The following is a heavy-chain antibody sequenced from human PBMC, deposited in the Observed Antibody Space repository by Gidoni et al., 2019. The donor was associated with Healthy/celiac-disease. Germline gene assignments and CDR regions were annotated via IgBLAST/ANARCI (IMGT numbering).Heavy chain of an antibody. CDR2: IYYSGST. Sequence: LSLTCTVSGGSISSYYWSWIRQPPGKGLEWIGYIYYSGSTNYNPSLKSRVTISVDTSKNQFSLKLSSVTAADTAVYYCARYQKWELLRNAHFDYWGQGTLVTVSS. CDR1: GGSISSYY. CDR3: ARYQKWELLRNAHFDY. D-gene: IGHD1-26*01. V-gene: IGHV4-59*01. J-gene: IGHJ4*02.